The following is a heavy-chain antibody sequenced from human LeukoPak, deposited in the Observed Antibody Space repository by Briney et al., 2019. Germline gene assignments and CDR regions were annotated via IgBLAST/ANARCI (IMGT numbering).Heavy chain of an antibody. CDR2: INPSGGST. D-gene: IGHD3-10*01. J-gene: IGHJ4*02. CDR3: ARGPMVRGVTTPPAY. Sequence: GASVKVSCKASGYTFTSFYIHWVRQAPGQGLEWVGIINPSGGSTSYAQKFQSRVTMTRDTSTSTVYMELSSLRSEDTAVYYCARGPMVRGVTTPPAYWGQGTLVTVSS. CDR1: GYTFTSFY. V-gene: IGHV1-46*01.